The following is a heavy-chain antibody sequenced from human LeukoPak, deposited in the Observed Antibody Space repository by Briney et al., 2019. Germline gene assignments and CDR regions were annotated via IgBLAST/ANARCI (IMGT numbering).Heavy chain of an antibody. V-gene: IGHV3-48*03. J-gene: IGHJ4*02. CDR3: ARADPYSSSGFDY. D-gene: IGHD6-13*01. Sequence: GGSLRLSCAASGFNFRSYEMNWVRQAPGKGLEWVSFISSSGRTIYYADSVKGRFTISRDNAKNSLDLRMNSLRAEDTAVYYCARADPYSSSGFDYWGQGTLVTVPT. CDR2: ISSSGRTI. CDR1: GFNFRSYE.